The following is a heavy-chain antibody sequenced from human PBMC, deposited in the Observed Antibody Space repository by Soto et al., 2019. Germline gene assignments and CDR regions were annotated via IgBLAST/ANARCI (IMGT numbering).Heavy chain of an antibody. CDR1: GGSIGTDY. V-gene: IGHV4-59*01. CDR2: IYYSGST. Sequence: PSETLSLTCSVSGGSIGTDYWSWIRQPPGKGLQWIGYIYYSGSTKYNPSLKSRVTISLATSKNQFSLKPNSVTAADTALYYCARGWKYFDYWGQGILVTVSS. J-gene: IGHJ4*02. CDR3: ARGWKYFDY. D-gene: IGHD1-1*01.